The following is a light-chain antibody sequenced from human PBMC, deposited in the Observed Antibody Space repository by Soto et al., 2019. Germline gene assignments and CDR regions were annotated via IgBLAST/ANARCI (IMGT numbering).Light chain of an antibody. J-gene: IGKJ4*01. Sequence: EIVLTQSPATLSLSPGERATLSCRASQSVSRYLAWYQQKPGQAPRLLISDVSNSATGIPARFSGSGSGADFTLIIISLEPEDFAVYYCQQRSDWPLTFGGGTKVEIK. CDR2: DVS. V-gene: IGKV3-11*01. CDR1: QSVSRY. CDR3: QQRSDWPLT.